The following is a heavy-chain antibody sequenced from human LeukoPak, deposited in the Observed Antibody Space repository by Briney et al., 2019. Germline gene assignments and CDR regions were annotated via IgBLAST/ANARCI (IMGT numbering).Heavy chain of an antibody. J-gene: IGHJ5*02. CDR1: GGTFSSYA. CDR3: ARDGGPVQFDP. V-gene: IGHV1-69*13. D-gene: IGHD2-15*01. CDR2: IIPIFGTA. Sequence: ASVKVSCKASGGTFSSYAISWVRQAPGQGLEWMGGIIPIFGTANYAQKFQGRVTITADESTSTAYMELRSLRSDDTAVYYCARDGGPVQFDPWGQGTLVTVSS.